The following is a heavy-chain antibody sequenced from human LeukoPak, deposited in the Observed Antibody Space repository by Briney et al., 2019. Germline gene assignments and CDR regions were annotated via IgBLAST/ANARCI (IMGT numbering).Heavy chain of an antibody. CDR1: GFTFNNSG. J-gene: IGHJ4*02. CDR3: ARDYSYDNSGYYYPLFDY. D-gene: IGHD3-22*01. CDR2: IWYDGSNK. Sequence: GSLRLSCAASGFTFNNSGMHWVRQAPGKGLEWVAIIWYDGSNKYYADSVKGRFTISRDNSKNTLYLQMNSLRAEDTAVYYCARDYSYDNSGYYYPLFDYWGQGTLVNVSS. V-gene: IGHV3-33*01.